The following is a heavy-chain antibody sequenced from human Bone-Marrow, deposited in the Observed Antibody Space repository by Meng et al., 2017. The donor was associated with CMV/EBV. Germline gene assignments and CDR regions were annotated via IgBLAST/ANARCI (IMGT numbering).Heavy chain of an antibody. Sequence: SVKVSCKASGGTFSSYAISWVRQAPGQGLEWMGGIIPIFGTANYAQKFQGRVTMTRDTSISTAYMELSRLRSDDTAVYYCASGQQLDGWGEGYYYYYYGMDVWGQGTTVTVSS. J-gene: IGHJ6*02. CDR1: GGTFSSYA. CDR2: IIPIFGTA. V-gene: IGHV1-69*05. D-gene: IGHD6-13*01. CDR3: ASGQQLDGWGEGYYYYYYGMDV.